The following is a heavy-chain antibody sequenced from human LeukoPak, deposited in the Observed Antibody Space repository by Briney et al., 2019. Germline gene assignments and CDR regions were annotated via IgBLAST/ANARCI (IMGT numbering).Heavy chain of an antibody. CDR3: ARPAGYYLYYFVY. CDR2: ISYDGSNK. CDR1: GFTFSSYA. J-gene: IGHJ4*02. V-gene: IGHV3-30*04. Sequence: PGGSLRLSCAASGFTFSSYAMHWVRQAPGKGLEWVAVISYDGSNKYYADSVKGRFTISRDNSKNTLYLQMNSLRAEDTAVYYCARPAGYYLYYFVYWGQGTLVTVSS. D-gene: IGHD3-22*01.